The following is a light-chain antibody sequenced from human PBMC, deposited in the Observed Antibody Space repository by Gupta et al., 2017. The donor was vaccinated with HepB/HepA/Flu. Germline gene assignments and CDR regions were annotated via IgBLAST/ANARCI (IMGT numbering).Light chain of an antibody. J-gene: IGKJ1*01. CDR1: QSISSW. V-gene: IGKV1-5*03. CDR3: QQSNSYSWT. Sequence: IQMTQSPSTLSASVGDRVTITCRASQSISSWLAWYQQKPGKAPKLLIYKASSLESGVPSRFSGSGSGTEFTLTISSRQPDDFAIYYCQQSNSYSWTFGQGTKVEIK. CDR2: KAS.